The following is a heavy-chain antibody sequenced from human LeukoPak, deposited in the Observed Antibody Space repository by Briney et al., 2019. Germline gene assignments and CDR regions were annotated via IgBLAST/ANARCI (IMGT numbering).Heavy chain of an antibody. J-gene: IGHJ3*02. CDR1: GYTLTELS. CDR2: FDPEDGET. V-gene: IGHV1-24*01. Sequence: ASEKVSCKVSGYTLTELSMHWVRQAPGKGLEWMGGFDPEDGETIYAQKFQGRVTMTEDTCTDTAYRELSSLRSEATAVYYCATDQLGLAVAGTIDAFDIWGQGTMVTVSS. CDR3: ATDQLGLAVAGTIDAFDI. D-gene: IGHD6-19*01.